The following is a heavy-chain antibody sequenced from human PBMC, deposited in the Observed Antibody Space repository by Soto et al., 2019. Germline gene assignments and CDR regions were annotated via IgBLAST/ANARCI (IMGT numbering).Heavy chain of an antibody. CDR2: INPFFGAA. J-gene: IGHJ4*02. D-gene: IGHD2-15*01. V-gene: IGHV1-69*01. CDR3: ARDYGHDCSGGNCYFYF. Sequence: QVQLVQSGAEVKKPGSSVKVSCKASGGTFSTYSINWVRQAPGQGLEWMGGINPFFGAANYAQKFQGRVTITADESTSTAHMELSSLRSDDTAVYYCARDYGHDCSGGNCYFYFWCQGTLVTVSS. CDR1: GGTFSTYS.